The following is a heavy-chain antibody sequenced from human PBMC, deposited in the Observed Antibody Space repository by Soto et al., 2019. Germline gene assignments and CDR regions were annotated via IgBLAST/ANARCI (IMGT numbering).Heavy chain of an antibody. CDR2: IWDDGSNK. CDR1: GFTFSNYG. Sequence: GGSLRLSCAASGFTFSNYGMHWVRQAPGKGLEWVAVIWDDGSNKYYADSVKGRFTIARYNSKNTVYLQMDSLRAEDTAVYYCARDHSSDTNGYQPDYWGQGTLVTVSS. D-gene: IGHD3-22*01. J-gene: IGHJ4*02. V-gene: IGHV3-33*01. CDR3: ARDHSSDTNGYQPDY.